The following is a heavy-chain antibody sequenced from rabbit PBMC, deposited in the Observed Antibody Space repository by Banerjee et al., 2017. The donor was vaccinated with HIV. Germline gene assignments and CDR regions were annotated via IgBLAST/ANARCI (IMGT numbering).Heavy chain of an antibody. V-gene: IGHV1S47*01. Sequence: QEQLVESGGGLVQPGGSLKLSCKASGFDFSSYGVSWVRQAPGKGLEWIGYIDPVFGSTYYASWVNGRFTISSHNAQNTLYLQLNSLTAADTATYFCVRNDDYGDGYNTYKLWGPGTLVTVS. CDR2: IDPVFGST. CDR3: VRNDDYGDGYNTYKL. CDR1: GFDFSSYG. J-gene: IGHJ4*01. D-gene: IGHD2-1*01.